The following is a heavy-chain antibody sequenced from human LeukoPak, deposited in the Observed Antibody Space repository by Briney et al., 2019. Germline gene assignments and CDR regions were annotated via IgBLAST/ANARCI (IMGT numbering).Heavy chain of an antibody. D-gene: IGHD4-11*01. J-gene: IGHJ4*02. CDR1: GASMSNYY. Sequence: SAILSLSCNVSGASMSNYYWGCLRQPPGKGLEWIGSIYDSGTTYSGSTYYNPSLKSGGSISLDTSKNQFSLKVGSMTAADTAVYYCARMTTVKYYFDYWGQGTLVTVSS. CDR3: ARMTTVKYYFDY. V-gene: IGHV4-39*07. CDR2: IYDSGTTYSGST.